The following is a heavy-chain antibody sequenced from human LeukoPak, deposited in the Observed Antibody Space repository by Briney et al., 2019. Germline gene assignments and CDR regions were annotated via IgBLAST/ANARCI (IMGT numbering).Heavy chain of an antibody. CDR2: IWYDGTTK. D-gene: IGHD6-19*01. CDR1: GFTFSSYG. V-gene: IGHV3-33*01. J-gene: IGHJ4*02. Sequence: PGRSLRLSCAASGFTFSSYGMHWVRQAPGKGLEWVAVIWYDGTTKYYADSVKGRFTISRDNSKNTLYLQMNSLRAEDTAVYYCARVRGDDKYSSGWYLDYWGQGTLVTVSS. CDR3: ARVRGDDKYSSGWYLDY.